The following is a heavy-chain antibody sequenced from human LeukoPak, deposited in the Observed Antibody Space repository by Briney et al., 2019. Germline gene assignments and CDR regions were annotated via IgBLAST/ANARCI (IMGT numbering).Heavy chain of an antibody. V-gene: IGHV3-53*01. CDR3: ATSGYYESGEYFQH. J-gene: IGHJ1*01. CDR1: GFTVSSNY. D-gene: IGHD3-22*01. Sequence: PGGSLRLSCAASGFTVSSNYMSWVRQAPGKGLEWVSVIYSGGSTYYADSVMGRFTISRDNSKNTLYLQMNSLRAEDTAVYYCATSGYYESGEYFQHWGQGTLVTVSS. CDR2: IYSGGST.